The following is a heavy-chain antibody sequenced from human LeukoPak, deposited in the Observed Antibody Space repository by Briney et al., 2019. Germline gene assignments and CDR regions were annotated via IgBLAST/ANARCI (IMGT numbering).Heavy chain of an antibody. Sequence: GRSLRLSCAASGFTFSSYAMHWVRQAPGKGLEWVAVISYDGSNKYYADSVKGRFTISRDNSKNTLYLQMNSLRAEDTAVYYCARDIGTYYYGSGSYGLSDYWGQGTLVTVSS. CDR2: ISYDGSNK. J-gene: IGHJ4*02. D-gene: IGHD3-10*01. V-gene: IGHV3-30-3*01. CDR3: ARDIGTYYYGSGSYGLSDY. CDR1: GFTFSSYA.